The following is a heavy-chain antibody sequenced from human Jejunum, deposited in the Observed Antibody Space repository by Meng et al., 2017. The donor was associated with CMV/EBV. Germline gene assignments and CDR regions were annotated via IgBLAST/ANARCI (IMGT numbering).Heavy chain of an antibody. Sequence: ITGSNYYWGWIRQPPGKGLEWIASISYSGTAYYNPSLRSRVSISVDTSKNQFSLKLTSVTASDTAIHYCARIGYNWNPFDSWGQGTLVTVSS. CDR3: ARIGYNWNPFDS. D-gene: IGHD1-20*01. J-gene: IGHJ4*02. CDR2: ISYSGTA. V-gene: IGHV4-39*07. CDR1: ITGSNYY.